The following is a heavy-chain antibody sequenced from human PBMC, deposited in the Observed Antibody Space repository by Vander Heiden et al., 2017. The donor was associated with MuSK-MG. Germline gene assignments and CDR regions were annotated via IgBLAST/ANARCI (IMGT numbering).Heavy chain of an antibody. D-gene: IGHD5-12*01. CDR2: LNTYNGDT. Sequence: QVQLVQSGAEVKNPGASVQVSCKASGYPFTSYGRSWVRQAPGQGHEWMGWLNTYNGDTFYAQKFQGRVTMTRDTSTGTGYMDLRSLRSDDTAVYDCAKPRDGYNLLFNDWGQGVRGTVSS. J-gene: IGHJ4*02. CDR1: GYPFTSYG. V-gene: IGHV1-18*01. CDR3: AKPRDGYNLLFND.